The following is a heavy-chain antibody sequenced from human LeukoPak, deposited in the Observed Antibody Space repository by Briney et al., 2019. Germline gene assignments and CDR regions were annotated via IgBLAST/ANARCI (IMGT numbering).Heavy chain of an antibody. J-gene: IGHJ4*02. CDR1: GFTFSSYG. V-gene: IGHV3-30*02. D-gene: IGHD6-13*01. CDR2: IRYDGSNK. CDR3: AREPSSSWTADHFDY. Sequence: GGSLRLSCAASGFTFSSYGMHWVRQAPGKGLEWVAFIRYDGSNKYYADSVKGRFTISRDNAKNSLYLQMNSLRAEDTAVYYCAREPSSSWTADHFDYWGQGTLVTVSS.